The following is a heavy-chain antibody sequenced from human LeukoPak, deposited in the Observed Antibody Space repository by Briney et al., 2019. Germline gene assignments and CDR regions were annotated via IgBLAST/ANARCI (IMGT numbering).Heavy chain of an antibody. V-gene: IGHV1-18*01. Sequence: ASVKVSCTASGYTFTSYGISWVRQAPGQGLEWMGWISAYNGNTNYAQKLQGRVTMTTDTSASTAYMELRSLRSDDTAVYYCARDGHCSGGSCYRPFDYWGQGTLVTVSS. J-gene: IGHJ4*02. CDR3: ARDGHCSGGSCYRPFDY. CDR1: GYTFTSYG. CDR2: ISAYNGNT. D-gene: IGHD2-15*01.